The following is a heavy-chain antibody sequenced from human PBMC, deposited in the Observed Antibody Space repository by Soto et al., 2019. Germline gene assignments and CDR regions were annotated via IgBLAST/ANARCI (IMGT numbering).Heavy chain of an antibody. Sequence: PGGSLRLSCAASGFTFSSYGMHWVRQAPSKGLEWVAVIYYDGSNKYYADSVKGRFTISRDNSKNTLYLQMNSLRAEDTALYYCARAQYSSSWYPFDYWGQGTLVTVSS. J-gene: IGHJ4*02. CDR3: ARAQYSSSWYPFDY. D-gene: IGHD6-13*01. CDR1: GFTFSSYG. V-gene: IGHV3-33*01. CDR2: IYYDGSNK.